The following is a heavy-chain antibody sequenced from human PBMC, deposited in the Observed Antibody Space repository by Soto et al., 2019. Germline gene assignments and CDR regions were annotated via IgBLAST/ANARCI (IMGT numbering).Heavy chain of an antibody. Sequence: GASVKVSCKASGYTFTSYGISWVRQAPGQGLEWMGRISAYNGNTNYAQKFQGRVTITADISTSTAYMELSSLRSEDTAVYYCARGFHDYGDSGFDYWGQGTLVTVSS. J-gene: IGHJ4*02. D-gene: IGHD4-17*01. V-gene: IGHV1-18*01. CDR3: ARGFHDYGDSGFDY. CDR1: GYTFTSYG. CDR2: ISAYNGNT.